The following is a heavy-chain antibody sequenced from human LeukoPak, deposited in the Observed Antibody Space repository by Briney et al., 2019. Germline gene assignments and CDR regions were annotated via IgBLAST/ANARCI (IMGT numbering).Heavy chain of an antibody. J-gene: IGHJ4*02. CDR1: GFNFANHA. CDR2: ISGGGDIT. V-gene: IGHV3-23*01. D-gene: IGHD4-11*01. CDR3: ARWGNDYSQFDS. Sequence: GGSLRLSCAASGFNFANHAMSWVRQTPGKGLEWVSAISGGGDITYYADSVTGRFTISRDNSKDTLFLQMNSLRTEDTAVYFCARWGNDYSQFDSWGQGTLVTVS.